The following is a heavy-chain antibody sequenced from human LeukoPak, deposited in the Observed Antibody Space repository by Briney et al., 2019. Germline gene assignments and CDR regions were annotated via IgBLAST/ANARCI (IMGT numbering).Heavy chain of an antibody. D-gene: IGHD3-22*01. CDR3: AREMGITMIVVVPRPFDY. J-gene: IGHJ4*02. CDR1: GYTFTGYY. CDR2: INPNSGGT. V-gene: IGHV1-2*02. Sequence: ASVKVSCKASGYTFTGYYMHWVRQAPGQGLEWMGWINPNSGGTNYAQKFQGRVTMTRDTSISTAYMELSRLRSDDTAVYYRAREMGITMIVVVPRPFDYWGQGTLVTVSS.